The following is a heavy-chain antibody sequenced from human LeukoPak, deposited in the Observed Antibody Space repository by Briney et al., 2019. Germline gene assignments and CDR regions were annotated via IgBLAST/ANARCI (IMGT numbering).Heavy chain of an antibody. CDR3: AREVVPAATYYYYYGMDV. CDR2: INPSGGST. CDR1: GYTFTSYY. D-gene: IGHD2-2*01. J-gene: IGHJ6*02. Sequence: ASVKVSCKASGYTFTSYYMHWVRQAPGQGLEWMGIINPSGGSTNYAQKFQGRVTITADESTSTAYMELSSLRSEDTAVYYCAREVVPAATYYYYYGMDVWGQGTTVTVSS. V-gene: IGHV1-46*01.